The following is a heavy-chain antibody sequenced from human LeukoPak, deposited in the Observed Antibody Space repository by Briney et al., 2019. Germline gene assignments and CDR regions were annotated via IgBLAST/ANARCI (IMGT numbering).Heavy chain of an antibody. CDR3: ARGGDYDILTGFADFDY. CDR1: GYTFTSYG. J-gene: IGHJ4*02. Sequence: ASVKVSCKASGYTFTSYGISWVRQAPGQGLEWMGWISAYNGNTNYAQKLQGRVTMTTDTSTSTAYMELRSLRSDDTAVYYCARGGDYDILTGFADFDYWGQGTLVTVSS. CDR2: ISAYNGNT. D-gene: IGHD3-9*01. V-gene: IGHV1-18*01.